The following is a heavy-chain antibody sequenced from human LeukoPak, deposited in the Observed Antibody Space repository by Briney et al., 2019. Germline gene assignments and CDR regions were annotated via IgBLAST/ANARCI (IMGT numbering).Heavy chain of an antibody. CDR3: TRDEGNTGWYTFDY. J-gene: IGHJ4*02. Sequence: PSQTLSLTCAISGDSVSSNNGAWNWVRQSPSRGLEWLGRTYYRSKWYYDYAVSLKGRININPDTSNNQFSLQLNSVTPEDTAVYYCTRDEGNTGWYTFDYWGQGTLVTVSS. V-gene: IGHV6-1*01. CDR1: GDSVSSNNGA. D-gene: IGHD6-19*01. CDR2: TYYRSKWYY.